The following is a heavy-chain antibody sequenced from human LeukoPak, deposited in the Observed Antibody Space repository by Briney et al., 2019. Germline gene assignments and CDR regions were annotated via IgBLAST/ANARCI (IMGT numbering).Heavy chain of an antibody. J-gene: IGHJ4*02. Sequence: SETLSLTCTVSGASISPYYWSWIRQPAGKGLEWIGRIYNSGYTNYNPSLKSRVTISVDTSKNQFSLKLSSVTAADTAVYYCARGPGYYYDSSGYQNPSYYFDYWGQGTLVTVSS. CDR2: IYNSGYT. CDR1: GASISPYY. D-gene: IGHD3-22*01. V-gene: IGHV4-4*07. CDR3: ARGPGYYYDSSGYQNPSYYFDY.